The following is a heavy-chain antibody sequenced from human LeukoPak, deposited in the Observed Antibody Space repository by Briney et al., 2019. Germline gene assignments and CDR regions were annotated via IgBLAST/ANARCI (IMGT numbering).Heavy chain of an antibody. V-gene: IGHV2-5*01. CDR2: IYWSDDK. Sequence: KESGPTLVKPTQTLTLTCSFSGFSPITTVVGVGWIRQPPGKALEWLALIYWSDDKRYSPSLKSRLTITKDTTKNQVVLAMTNMDPVDTATYYCAHNNGSGAGSYYNYYGMDVWGQGTTVTVSS. D-gene: IGHD6-19*01. CDR1: GFSPITTVVG. CDR3: AHNNGSGAGSYYNYYGMDV. J-gene: IGHJ6*02.